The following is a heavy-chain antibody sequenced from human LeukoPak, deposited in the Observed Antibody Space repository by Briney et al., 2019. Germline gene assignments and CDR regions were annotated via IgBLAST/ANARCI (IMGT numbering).Heavy chain of an antibody. J-gene: IGHJ4*02. CDR3: ARASGFDDFWSGYYTEVFDY. D-gene: IGHD3-3*01. V-gene: IGHV3-53*01. CDR2: IYSGGST. Sequence: GGSLRLSCAASGFTVSSNYMSWVRQAPGKGLEWVSVIYSGGSTYYADSVKGRFTISRDNSKNTLYLQMNSLRAEDTAVYYCARASGFDDFWSGYYTEVFDYWGQGTLVTVSS. CDR1: GFTVSSNY.